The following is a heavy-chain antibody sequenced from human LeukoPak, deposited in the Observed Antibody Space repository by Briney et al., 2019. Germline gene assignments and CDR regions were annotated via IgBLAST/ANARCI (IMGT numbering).Heavy chain of an antibody. D-gene: IGHD6-13*01. CDR3: ASGLYSSSWSGPGALDAFDI. CDR1: GYTFTSYG. V-gene: IGHV1-18*01. J-gene: IGHJ3*02. Sequence: ASVKVSCKASGYTFTSYGISWVRQAPGQGLEWMGWISAYNGNTNYAQKLQGRVTMTTDTSTSTAYMELRSLRSDDTAVYYCASGLYSSSWSGPGALDAFDIWGQGTMVTVSS. CDR2: ISAYNGNT.